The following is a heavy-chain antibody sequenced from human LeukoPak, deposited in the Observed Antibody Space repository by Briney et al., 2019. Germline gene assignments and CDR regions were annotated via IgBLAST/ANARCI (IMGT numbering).Heavy chain of an antibody. J-gene: IGHJ6*02. CDR1: GFTFHSYA. CDR3: AKDVSGSDYYYYGMDV. CDR2: ISGSGGST. V-gene: IGHV3-23*01. D-gene: IGHD5/OR15-5a*01. Sequence: GGSLRLSCAASGFTFHSYAMSWVRQAPGKGLEWVSAISGSGGSTYYADSVKGRFTISRDNSKNTLYLQMNSLRAEDTAVYYCAKDVSGSDYYYYGMDVWGQGTTVTVSS.